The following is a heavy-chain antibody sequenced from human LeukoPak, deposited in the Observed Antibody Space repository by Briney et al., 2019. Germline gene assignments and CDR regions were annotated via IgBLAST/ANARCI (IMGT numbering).Heavy chain of an antibody. V-gene: IGHV3-23*01. CDR2: ISGSGGST. D-gene: IGHD1-26*01. CDR1: GFTFSNYA. J-gene: IGHJ4*02. CDR3: AKDRVGVSPFDF. Sequence: GGSLRLSCAASGFTFSNYAMSWVRQAPGKGLEWRGLEWGSTISGSGGSTYYADSVQGRFTISRDNSKNTLYLQMNSLRADDTATYYCAKDRVGVSPFDFWGQGTLVTVSS.